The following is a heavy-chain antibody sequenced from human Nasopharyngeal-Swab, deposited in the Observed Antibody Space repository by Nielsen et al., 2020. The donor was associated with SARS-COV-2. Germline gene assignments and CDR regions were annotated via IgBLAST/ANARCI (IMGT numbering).Heavy chain of an antibody. V-gene: IGHV4-39*07. D-gene: IGHD3-10*01. Sequence: WIRQPPGKGLEWIGSIYYSGSTYYNPSLKSRVTISADTSKNQFSLKLSSVTAADTAVYYCARERGRGGIWNYYYYMDVWGKGTTVTVSS. J-gene: IGHJ6*03. CDR3: ARERGRGGIWNYYYYMDV. CDR2: IYYSGST.